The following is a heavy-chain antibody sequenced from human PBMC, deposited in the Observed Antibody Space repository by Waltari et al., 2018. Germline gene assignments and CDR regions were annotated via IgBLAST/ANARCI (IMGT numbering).Heavy chain of an antibody. CDR1: GFTFSRYW. CDR3: ATDLAGPEDR. V-gene: IGHV3-74*03. Sequence: EVLLVESGGGLVQPGGSLRLSCAASGFTFSRYWIHWVRQVPGKGLGWVSRINEDGTFTSYADSAEGRFTISRDNAKSTLYLQMNSLRVDDTAVYYCATDLAGPEDRWGQGTLVTVSS. J-gene: IGHJ5*02. CDR2: INEDGTFT.